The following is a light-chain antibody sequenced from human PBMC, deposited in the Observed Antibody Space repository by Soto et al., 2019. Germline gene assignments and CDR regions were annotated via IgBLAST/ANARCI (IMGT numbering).Light chain of an antibody. J-gene: IGLJ2*01. CDR3: SSYTSSSTLVV. CDR1: SSDVGGYIY. Sequence: QSVLTQPASVSGSPGQSITISCTGTSSDVGGYIYVSWYQQHPGKAPKLMIYGVSNRPSGVSDRFSGSKSGNTASLTISGPRAEDEADYYCSSYTSSSTLVVFGGGTKLTVL. V-gene: IGLV2-14*01. CDR2: GVS.